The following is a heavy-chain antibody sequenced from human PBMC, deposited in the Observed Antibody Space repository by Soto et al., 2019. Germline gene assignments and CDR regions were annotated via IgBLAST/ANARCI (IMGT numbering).Heavy chain of an antibody. CDR1: GGSISSGGYY. Sequence: SETLSLTCTVSGGSISSGGYYWSWIRQHPGKGLEWIGYIYYSGSTYYNPSLKSRVTISVDTSKNQFSLKLSSVTAADTAVYYCATSTEITHSRVRTSIDIWGQGTTVTVSS. V-gene: IGHV4-31*03. J-gene: IGHJ6*02. D-gene: IGHD6-13*01. CDR2: IYYSGST. CDR3: ATSTEITHSRVRTSIDI.